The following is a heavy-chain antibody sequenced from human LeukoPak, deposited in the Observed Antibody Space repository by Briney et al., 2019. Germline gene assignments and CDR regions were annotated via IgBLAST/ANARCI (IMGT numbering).Heavy chain of an antibody. CDR1: GYTFTSYG. V-gene: IGHV1-18*01. J-gene: IGHJ6*03. CDR2: ISAYNGNT. CDR3: ARGLTGGRQWLVQGRSYYYYMDV. D-gene: IGHD6-19*01. Sequence: AASVKVSCKASGYTFTSYGISWARQAPGQGLEWMGWISAYNGNTNYAQKLQGRVTMTTDTSTSTAYMELRSLRSDDTAVYYCARGLTGGRQWLVQGRSYYYYMDVWGKGTTVTVSS.